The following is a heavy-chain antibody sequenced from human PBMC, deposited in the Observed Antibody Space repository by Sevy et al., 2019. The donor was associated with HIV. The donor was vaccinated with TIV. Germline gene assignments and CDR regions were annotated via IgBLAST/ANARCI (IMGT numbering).Heavy chain of an antibody. Sequence: GGSLRLSCAASGFIFSTYAMSWVRQAPGKGLEWVSAISGSGGSTYNADSMKGQFTISRDNSKNTLYLQMNSLRVDDTAVYYCAKGDRTFYGLDVWGQGTTVTVSS. J-gene: IGHJ6*02. CDR1: GFIFSTYA. CDR2: ISGSGGST. CDR3: AKGDRTFYGLDV. V-gene: IGHV3-23*01.